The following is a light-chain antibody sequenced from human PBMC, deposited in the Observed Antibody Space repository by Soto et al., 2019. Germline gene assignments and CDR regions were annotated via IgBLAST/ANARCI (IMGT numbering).Light chain of an antibody. CDR3: QQYKSYSTWT. CDR1: HSISSY. J-gene: IGKJ1*01. CDR2: AAS. V-gene: IGKV1-5*01. Sequence: DIQMTQSPSILSASVGDRGTITCRASHSISSYLNWYQQKPGKAHKLMIYAASSLQSGVPSRFGGGGSGTEFTLTIGGLQPDDFATYYGQQYKSYSTWTFGPGTKVDIK.